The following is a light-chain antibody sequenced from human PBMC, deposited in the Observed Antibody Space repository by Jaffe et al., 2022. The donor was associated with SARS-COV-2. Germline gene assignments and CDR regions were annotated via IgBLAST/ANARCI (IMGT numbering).Light chain of an antibody. CDR3: AAWDDSLNGHLV. J-gene: IGLJ2*01. CDR2: SNN. CDR1: TSNIGSNT. Sequence: QSVLTQPPSASGTPGQRVTISCSGSTSNIGSNTVNWFRQLPGTAPKVLIYSNNQRPSGVPDRFSGSKSGTSASLAISGLQSEDEANYYCAAWDDSLNGHLVFGGGTKLTVL. V-gene: IGLV1-44*01.